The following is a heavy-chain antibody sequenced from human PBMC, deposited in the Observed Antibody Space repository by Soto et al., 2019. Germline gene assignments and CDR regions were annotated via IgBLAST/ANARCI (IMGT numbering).Heavy chain of an antibody. D-gene: IGHD2-15*01. V-gene: IGHV3-11*01. Sequence: PGGSLGLSCAASGFTFSDYYMSWIRQAPGKGLEWVSYISSSGSTIYYADSVKGRFTISRDNAKNSLYLQMNSLRAEDTAVYYCARQVVAYCSGGSCYSPNRHWFDPWGQGTLVTVSS. CDR3: ARQVVAYCSGGSCYSPNRHWFDP. CDR2: ISSSGSTI. CDR1: GFTFSDYY. J-gene: IGHJ5*02.